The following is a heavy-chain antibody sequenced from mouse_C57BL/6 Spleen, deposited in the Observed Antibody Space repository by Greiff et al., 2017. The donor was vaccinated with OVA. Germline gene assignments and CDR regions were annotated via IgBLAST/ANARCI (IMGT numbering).Heavy chain of an antibody. CDR3: AGAGYYYGSDWYFDV. D-gene: IGHD1-1*01. CDR1: GYTFTDYY. CDR2: INPNNGGT. Sequence: VQLQQSGPELVKPGASVKISCKASGYTFTDYYMNWVKQSHGKSLEWIGDINPNNGGTSYNQKFKGKATLTVDKSSSTAYMELRSLTSEDSAVYYCAGAGYYYGSDWYFDVWGTGTTVTVSS. J-gene: IGHJ1*03. V-gene: IGHV1-26*01.